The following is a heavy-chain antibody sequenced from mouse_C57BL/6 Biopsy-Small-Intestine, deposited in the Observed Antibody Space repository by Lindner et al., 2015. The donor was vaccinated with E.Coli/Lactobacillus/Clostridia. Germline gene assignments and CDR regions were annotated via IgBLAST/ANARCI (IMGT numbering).Heavy chain of an antibody. J-gene: IGHJ4*01. V-gene: IGHV1-83*01. D-gene: IGHD2-12*01. Sequence: SVKVSCKVSGYTLTDLSMHWVRQAPGKGLEWMGGFDPEDGETIYAQKFQGRVTMTEDAASDTAYMELSSLRSEDTAVYYCATSFNMYSSGPNPFDPWGQGTLVTVSS. CDR2: DPEDGETI. CDR3: TSFNMYSSGPNPFDP. CDR1: YTLTDLSM.